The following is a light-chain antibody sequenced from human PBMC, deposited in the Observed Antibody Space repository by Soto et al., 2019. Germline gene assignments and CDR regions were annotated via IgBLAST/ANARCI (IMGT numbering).Light chain of an antibody. CDR2: EAS. V-gene: IGKV3-11*01. CDR1: QHIRTY. CDR3: QQRTNWPPYT. J-gene: IGKJ2*01. Sequence: TQSPSSLSASVGDRVTFTCRASQHIRTYLAWYQQRPGQVPRLLIYEASNRATGIPGRFSGSGSGTDFTLTISSLEFEDSAVYYCQQRTNWPPYTFGQGTKLEIK.